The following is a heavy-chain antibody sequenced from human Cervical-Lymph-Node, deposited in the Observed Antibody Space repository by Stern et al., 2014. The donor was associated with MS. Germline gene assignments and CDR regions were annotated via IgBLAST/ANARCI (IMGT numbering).Heavy chain of an antibody. CDR1: GYTFTSYG. D-gene: IGHD2-2*01. CDR2: ININTGNP. V-gene: IGHV7-4-1*02. J-gene: IGHJ6*02. CDR3: ARDDQYCSSTRCYAGARGMDV. Sequence: VQLVQSGSELKKPGASVKVACKASGYTFTSYGMNWVRQAPGQGLEWMGWININTGNPTYAQRCTGRFVFSLDTSVSTAYLQISSLKAEDTAVYYCARDDQYCSSTRCYAGARGMDVWGQGTTVTVSS.